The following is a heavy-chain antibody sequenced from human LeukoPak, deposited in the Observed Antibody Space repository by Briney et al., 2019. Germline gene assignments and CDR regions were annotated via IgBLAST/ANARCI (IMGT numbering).Heavy chain of an antibody. CDR1: GYTFTGYY. CDR2: INPNSGGT. J-gene: IGHJ4*02. CDR3: ARDLFRNWNGLYFDY. V-gene: IGHV1-2*02. D-gene: IGHD1-1*01. Sequence: GASVKVSCKASGYTFTGYYLHWLRQAPGQGLEWMGWINPNSGGTNYAQKFQGRVTMTRDTSISTAYMELSRLRSDDTAVYYCARDLFRNWNGLYFDYWGQGTLVTVSS.